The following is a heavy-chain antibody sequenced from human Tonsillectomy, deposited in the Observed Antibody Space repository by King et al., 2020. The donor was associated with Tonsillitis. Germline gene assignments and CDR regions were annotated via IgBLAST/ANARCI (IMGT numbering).Heavy chain of an antibody. CDR1: GFTVSSNY. V-gene: IGHV3-53*01. CDR3: ARGSGYSYGYFDY. Sequence: VQLVESGGGLIQPGGSLRLSCAASGFTVSSNYMSWVRQAPGKGLEWVSVIYSGGSTYYADSVKGRFTISRDNSKNTLYLHMNSLRAEDTAVYYCARGSGYSYGYFDYWGQGTLVTVSS. J-gene: IGHJ4*02. D-gene: IGHD5-18*01. CDR2: IYSGGST.